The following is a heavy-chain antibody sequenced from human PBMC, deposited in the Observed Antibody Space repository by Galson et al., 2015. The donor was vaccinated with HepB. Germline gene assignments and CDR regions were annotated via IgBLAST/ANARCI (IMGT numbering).Heavy chain of an antibody. J-gene: IGHJ6*03. V-gene: IGHV5-51*03. CDR2: IYPGDSDT. Sequence: QSGAEVKKSGESLKISCQASGFPFTRNWIGWVRQMPGKGLDWMGIIYPGDSDTRYSPSFQGQVPISADKSINTAYLHWRSLNASDTAMYYCARVFYLQMNSLKTEDTAVYYCTTAPVGATHYYYDYMDVWGKGTTVTVSS. CDR1: GFPFTRNW. D-gene: IGHD1-26*01. CDR3: ARVFYLQMNSLKTEDTAVYYCTTAPVGATHYYYDYMDV.